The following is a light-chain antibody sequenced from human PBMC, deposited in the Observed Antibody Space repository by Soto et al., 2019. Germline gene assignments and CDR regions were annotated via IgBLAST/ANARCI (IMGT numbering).Light chain of an antibody. Sequence: DIQLTQSPSLLSASVGDRVTITCRASQGIGTYLAWYQQTSGKAPKLLISAASTLQRGVPSRFSGSGSGTQFTLTISSLQPEDFATYYCQQLNAYPLTFGGGTRVEIK. CDR1: QGIGTY. V-gene: IGKV1-9*01. CDR3: QQLNAYPLT. CDR2: AAS. J-gene: IGKJ4*01.